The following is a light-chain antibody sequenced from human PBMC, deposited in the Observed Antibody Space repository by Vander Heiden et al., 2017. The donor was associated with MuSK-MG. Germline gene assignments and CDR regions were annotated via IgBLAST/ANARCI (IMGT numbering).Light chain of an antibody. CDR1: QSVLYSSNNKNY. J-gene: IGKJ2*01. V-gene: IGKV4-1*01. CDR3: QQCYSKPLYT. Sequence: DIVMTQSPDSLAVSLGERATINCKSSQSVLYSSNNKNYLAWYQQKPGQPPKLLIYWASTRESGVPDRFSGSGSGTDFTLTISSLQAEDVAVYYCQQCYSKPLYTFGQGTKLEIK. CDR2: WAS.